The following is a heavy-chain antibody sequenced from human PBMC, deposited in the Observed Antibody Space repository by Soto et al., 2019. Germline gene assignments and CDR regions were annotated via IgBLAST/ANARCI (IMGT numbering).Heavy chain of an antibody. CDR3: ARSHIWDAWFDP. D-gene: IGHD3-3*02. CDR2: IYYSGST. J-gene: IGHJ5*02. CDR1: GGSISYY. Sequence: SETLSLTCTVSGGSISYYWSWIRQPPGKGLEWIGHIYYSGSTNYNPSLKSRVTMSVDTSKNQFSLKLSSVTAADTAVYYCARSHIWDAWFDPWGQGTLVTSPQ. V-gene: IGHV4-59*08.